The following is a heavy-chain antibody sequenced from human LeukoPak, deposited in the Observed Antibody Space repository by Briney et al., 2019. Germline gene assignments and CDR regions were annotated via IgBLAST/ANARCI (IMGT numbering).Heavy chain of an antibody. J-gene: IGHJ6*03. CDR2: INSDGSST. V-gene: IGHV3-74*01. CDR1: GFTFSSYW. Sequence: GGSLRLSCAASGFTFSSYWIDWVRQAPGKGVVWVSRINSDGSSTSYADLVKGRFTISRDNAKNTLYLQMNSLRAEDTAVYYCARSPTEDYDFWSGYWGYYYYMDVWGKGTTVTVSS. CDR3: ARSPTEDYDFWSGYWGYYYYMDV. D-gene: IGHD3-3*01.